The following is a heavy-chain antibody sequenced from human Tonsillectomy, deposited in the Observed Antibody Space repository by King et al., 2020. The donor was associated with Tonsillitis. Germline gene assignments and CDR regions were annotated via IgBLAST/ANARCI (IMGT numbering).Heavy chain of an antibody. J-gene: IGHJ6*02. V-gene: IGHV3-66*01. CDR2: IYAGADT. CDR3: ARGLIERHSPKSYYYYGMDV. D-gene: IGHD2/OR15-2a*01. CDR1: GFTVNNNY. Sequence: VQLVESGGALVQPGGSLRLSCVASGFTVNNNYMSWVRQAPGKGLEWVSVIYAGADTSYADSVKGRFTISRDNAKNTVYLQLNSLRAEDTAVYYCARGLIERHSPKSYYYYGMDVWGQGTTVTVSS.